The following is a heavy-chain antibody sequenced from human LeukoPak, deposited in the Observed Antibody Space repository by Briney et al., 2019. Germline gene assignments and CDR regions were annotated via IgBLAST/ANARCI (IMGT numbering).Heavy chain of an antibody. V-gene: IGHV3-7*01. CDR1: GFTFSDYY. J-gene: IGHJ4*02. CDR3: ARIPVGSGWYSTRWGFDY. CDR2: IKQDGSEK. Sequence: GGSLRLSCAASGFTFSDYYMSWIRQAPGKGLEWVANIKQDGSEKYYVDSVKGRFTISRDNAKNSLYLQMNSLRAEDTAVYYCARIPVGSGWYSTRWGFDYWGQGTLVTVSS. D-gene: IGHD6-19*01.